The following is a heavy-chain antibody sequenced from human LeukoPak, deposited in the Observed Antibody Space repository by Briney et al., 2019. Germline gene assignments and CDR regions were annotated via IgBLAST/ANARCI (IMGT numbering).Heavy chain of an antibody. CDR2: IYYSGST. CDR3: ARAHFGYGDTDC. Sequence: SETLSLTCTVSGGSISSGDYYWSWIRQPPGKGLEWIGYIYYSGSTYYNPSLKSRVTISVDTSKNQFSLKLSSVTAADTAVYYCARAHFGYGDTDCWGQGTLVTVSS. CDR1: GGSISSGDYY. V-gene: IGHV4-30-4*01. J-gene: IGHJ4*02. D-gene: IGHD3-16*01.